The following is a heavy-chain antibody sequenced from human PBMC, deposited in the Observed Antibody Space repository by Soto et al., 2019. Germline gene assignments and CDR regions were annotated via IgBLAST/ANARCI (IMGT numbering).Heavy chain of an antibody. Sequence: GGSLRLSCAASGFTFGRHWMTWVRQAPGKGLEWVANIIQDGSDKYYVDSVKGRFTISRDNAKNSLYLQMTSLRVEDTAVYYSAREGGGYYCDQWGQGTLFTVSS. CDR1: GFTFGRHW. J-gene: IGHJ4*02. CDR2: IIQDGSDK. V-gene: IGHV3-7*04. D-gene: IGHD5-12*01. CDR3: AREGGGYYCDQ.